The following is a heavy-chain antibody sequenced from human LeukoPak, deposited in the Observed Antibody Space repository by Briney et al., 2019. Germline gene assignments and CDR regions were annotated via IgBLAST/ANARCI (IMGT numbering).Heavy chain of an antibody. CDR1: GGSISSGDYY. CDR2: IYYSGST. CDR3: ARAVEITTIVVVSHFDY. V-gene: IGHV4-30-4*01. J-gene: IGHJ4*02. Sequence: PSETLSLTCTVSGGSISSGDYYWSWIRQPPGKGLEWIGYIYYSGSTYYNPSLKSRVTISVDTSKNQFSLKLSSVTAADTAVYYCARAVEITTIVVVSHFDYWGQGTLVTVSS. D-gene: IGHD3-22*01.